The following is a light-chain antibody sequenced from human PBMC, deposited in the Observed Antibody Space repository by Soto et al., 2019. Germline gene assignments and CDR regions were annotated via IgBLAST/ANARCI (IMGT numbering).Light chain of an antibody. CDR1: QSISSY. CDR2: AAS. CDR3: QQANSFPLT. V-gene: IGKV1-39*01. Sequence: DIQMTQSPSSLSASVGDRVTITCRASQSISSYLNWYQQKPGKAPKLLIYAASSLQSGVPSRFSGIGSGTDFTLTINSLQPEDFAVYYCQQANSFPLTFGGGTKVDI. J-gene: IGKJ4*01.